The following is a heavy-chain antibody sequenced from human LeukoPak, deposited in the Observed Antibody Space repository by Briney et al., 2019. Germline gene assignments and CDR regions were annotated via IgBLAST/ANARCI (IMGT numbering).Heavy chain of an antibody. D-gene: IGHD6-19*01. CDR3: AKDVPEHSSVLLQDYGGFDH. Sequence: GGSLRLSCAASGFTFSGSGMHWVRQAPGKGLEWVAFIRYHGSDKYYADSVKGRFTISRDNSKNTLYLQMNSPRAEDTAVYYCAKDVPEHSSVLLQDYGGFDHWGQGTLVTVSS. CDR1: GFTFSGSG. CDR2: IRYHGSDK. J-gene: IGHJ4*02. V-gene: IGHV3-30*02.